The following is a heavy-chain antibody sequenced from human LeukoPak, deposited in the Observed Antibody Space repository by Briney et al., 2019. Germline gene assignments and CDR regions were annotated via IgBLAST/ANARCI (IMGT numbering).Heavy chain of an antibody. CDR3: TRNGYYDSSGYYYPFDC. CDR2: IIPIFGTA. V-gene: IGHV1-69*05. D-gene: IGHD3-22*01. J-gene: IGHJ4*02. Sequence: SSVKVSCKASGGTFSSYAISWVRQAPGQGLEWMGGIIPIFGTANYAQKFQGRVTITTDESTSTAYMELSSLRSEDTAVYYCTRNGYYDSSGYYYPFDCWGQGTLVTVSS. CDR1: GGTFSSYA.